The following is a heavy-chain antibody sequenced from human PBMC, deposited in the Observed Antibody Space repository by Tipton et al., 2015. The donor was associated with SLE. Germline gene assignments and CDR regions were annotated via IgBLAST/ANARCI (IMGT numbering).Heavy chain of an antibody. CDR1: GFTLNNYA. J-gene: IGHJ4*02. Sequence: TLSLTCAASGFTLNNYAMSWVRQAPGTGLEWVSLIYSDETNTHYVDAVKGRFTISRDDSKNTLYLQMNSLRAEDTAIYYCARGNFQHQGYWGQGTLVTVSS. V-gene: IGHV3-23*03. CDR3: ARGNFQHQGY. D-gene: IGHD2/OR15-2a*01. CDR2: IYSDETNT.